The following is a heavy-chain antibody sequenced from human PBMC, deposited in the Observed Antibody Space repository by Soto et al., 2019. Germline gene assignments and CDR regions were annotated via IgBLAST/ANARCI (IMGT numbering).Heavy chain of an antibody. CDR2: IVHTGST. CDR3: ARFPRWFDP. Sequence: QVQLQQWGAGLLKPSETLSLTCAVYGGSFSGYYWSWIRQPPGKGLEWLEEIVHTGSTTYNPSLMSRVTISVATAKNHFSLQLGSVTAADTAVYYCARFPRWFDPWGQGALVTVSS. J-gene: IGHJ5*02. V-gene: IGHV4-34*12. CDR1: GGSFSGYY.